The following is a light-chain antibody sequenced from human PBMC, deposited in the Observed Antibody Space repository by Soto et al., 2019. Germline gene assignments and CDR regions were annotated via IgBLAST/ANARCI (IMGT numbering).Light chain of an antibody. CDR3: QQYNSYSRGT. CDR1: QSISSW. V-gene: IGKV1-5*01. CDR2: DAS. Sequence: DIQMTQSPSPLSASVGDRVTITCRASQSISSWLAWYQQKPGKAPKLLIYDASSLESGVPSRFSGSGSGTEFTLTISSLQPDDFATYYCQQYNSYSRGTFGQGTKVEIK. J-gene: IGKJ1*01.